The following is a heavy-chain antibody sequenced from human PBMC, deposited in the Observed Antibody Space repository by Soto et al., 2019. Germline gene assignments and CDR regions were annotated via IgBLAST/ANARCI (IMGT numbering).Heavy chain of an antibody. CDR1: GFTFSNAW. V-gene: IGHV3-15*07. J-gene: IGHJ6*02. D-gene: IGHD2-15*01. CDR3: TTDSAALSYYGMDV. CDR2: INSKPDGGTS. Sequence: EVQLVESGGGLVKPGGSLRLSCAASGFTFSNAWMNWLRQAPGKGLEWVGRINSKPDGGTSDYAAPVKGRFTISRDDSKNTLYLQMNSLTTAVTAVYYWTTDSAALSYYGMDVWGQGTTVTVAS.